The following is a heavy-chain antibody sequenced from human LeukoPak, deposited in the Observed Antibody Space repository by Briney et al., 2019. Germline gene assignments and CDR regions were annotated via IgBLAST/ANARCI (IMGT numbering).Heavy chain of an antibody. V-gene: IGHV4-38-2*02. J-gene: IGHJ4*02. CDR2: FYHGGST. CDR3: ARNYYDSSGYFGFDY. D-gene: IGHD3-22*01. Sequence: SETLSLTCTVSGYSISTGYYWDWIRQPPGKGLEWIGTFYHGGSTYYNPSLKSRVTISVDTSKNQFSLNLTSVTAADTAVYYCARNYYDSSGYFGFDYWGQGTLVTVSS. CDR1: GYSISTGYY.